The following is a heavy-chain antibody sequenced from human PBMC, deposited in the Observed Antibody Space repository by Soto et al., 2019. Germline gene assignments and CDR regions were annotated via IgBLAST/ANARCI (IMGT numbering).Heavy chain of an antibody. J-gene: IGHJ4*02. CDR2: INHSGST. CDR1: GGSFSGYY. D-gene: IGHD5-18*01. Sequence: PSETRSLTCALYGGSFSGYYWSWIRQPPGKGLEWIGEINHSGSTNYNPSLKSRVTISVDTSKNQFSLKLSSVTAADTAVYYCARDRRGYSYGHDYWGQGTLVTVSS. V-gene: IGHV4-34*01. CDR3: ARDRRGYSYGHDY.